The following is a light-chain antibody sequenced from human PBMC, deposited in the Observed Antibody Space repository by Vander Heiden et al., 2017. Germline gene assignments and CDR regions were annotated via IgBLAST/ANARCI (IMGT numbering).Light chain of an antibody. CDR3: QQSYSTPVT. CDR1: QSISSY. CDR2: AAS. J-gene: IGKJ2*01. V-gene: IGKV1-39*01. Sequence: DIQVTQSPSSLSASVGDRVTITCRASQSISSYLNWYQQKPGKAPKLLIYAASSLQSGVPSRFSGSGSGTDFTLTISRLQPEDLATYYCQQSYSTPVTFGQGTKLEIK.